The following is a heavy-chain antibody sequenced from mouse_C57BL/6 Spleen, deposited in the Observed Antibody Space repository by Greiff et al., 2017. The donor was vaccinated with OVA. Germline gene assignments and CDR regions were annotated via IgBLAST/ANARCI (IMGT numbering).Heavy chain of an antibody. J-gene: IGHJ4*01. CDR2: ISSGSSTI. CDR3: ARSGHYAMDY. Sequence: DVKLQESGGGLVKPGGSLKLSCAASGFTFSDYGMHWVRQAPEKGLEWVAYISSGSSTIYYADTVKGRFTISRDNAKNTLFLQMTSLRSEDTAMYYCARSGHYAMDYWGQGTSVTVSS. D-gene: IGHD3-2*02. CDR1: GFTFSDYG. V-gene: IGHV5-17*01.